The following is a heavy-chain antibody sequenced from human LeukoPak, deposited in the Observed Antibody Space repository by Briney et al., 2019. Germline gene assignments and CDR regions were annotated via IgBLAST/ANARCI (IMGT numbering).Heavy chain of an antibody. J-gene: IGHJ3*02. Sequence: GGSLRLSCAASGFTFSSYWMSWVRQAPGKGLEWVANIKQDGSEKYYVDSVKGRFTISRDNAKNSLYLQMNSLRAEDTAVYYCARHRDTYYYGSGSQPDDAFDIWGQGTMVTVSS. V-gene: IGHV3-7*01. CDR1: GFTFSSYW. CDR3: ARHRDTYYYGSGSQPDDAFDI. D-gene: IGHD3-10*01. CDR2: IKQDGSEK.